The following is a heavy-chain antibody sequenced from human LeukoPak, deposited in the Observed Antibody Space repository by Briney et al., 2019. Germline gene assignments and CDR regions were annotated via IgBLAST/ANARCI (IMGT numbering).Heavy chain of an antibody. CDR1: GYSFTTHW. Sequence: GESLQISCKGSGYSFTTHWIAWVRQMPGKGLEWMGIIYPTDSYTKYSPSFQGQVTISADKSISTAYLQWSSLKASDTAMYYCARHYDSSSLLYWGQGTLVTVSS. V-gene: IGHV5-51*01. CDR2: IYPTDSYT. J-gene: IGHJ4*02. D-gene: IGHD6-13*01. CDR3: ARHYDSSSLLY.